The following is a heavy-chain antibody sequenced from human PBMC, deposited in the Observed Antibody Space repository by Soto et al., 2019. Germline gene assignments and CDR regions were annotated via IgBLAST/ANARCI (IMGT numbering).Heavy chain of an antibody. CDR2: ISGGGGRT. J-gene: IGHJ4*02. Sequence: EVQMLESGGGLVQPGGSLRLSCAASGFTFSTYAMSWVRQAPGKGLEWVSSISGGGGRTYYADSVKGRFTISRDNSKNTLYLQMNSLRAEDTAVYYCARDLTGIIRPVSSSPEFDYWGQGTLVTVSS. V-gene: IGHV3-23*01. CDR3: ARDLTGIIRPVSSSPEFDY. CDR1: GFTFSTYA. D-gene: IGHD6-6*01.